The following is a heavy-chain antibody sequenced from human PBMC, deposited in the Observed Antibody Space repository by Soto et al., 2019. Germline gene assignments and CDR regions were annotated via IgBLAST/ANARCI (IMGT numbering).Heavy chain of an antibody. V-gene: IGHV4-39*01. J-gene: IGHJ6*02. CDR3: ARQQTGGSRWYYYYYGMDV. D-gene: IGHD6-13*01. CDR2: IYHSGST. CDR1: GGSISSSSYY. Sequence: TSETLSLTCTVSGGSISSSSYYWGWIGQPAGKGLEWIGSIYHSGSTYYNPSLKSRVTISIDTSKNQFSLKLSSVTAADTAVYYCARQQTGGSRWYYYYYGMDVWGQGTTVTVSS.